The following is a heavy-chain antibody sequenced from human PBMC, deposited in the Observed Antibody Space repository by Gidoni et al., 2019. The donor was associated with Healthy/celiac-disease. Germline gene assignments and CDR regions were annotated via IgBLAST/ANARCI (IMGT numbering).Heavy chain of an antibody. CDR2: INNSGST. J-gene: IGHJ4*02. D-gene: IGHD3-10*01. Sequence: QVQLQQWGAGLLKPSETLSLTCAGDGGSFSGYYWSWLRQPPGKGLEWIGEINNSGSTNYNPSLKSRVTISVDMSKNQFSLKLSSVTAADTAVYYCARANVRITMVRGANRYFDYWGQGTLVTVSS. CDR3: ARANVRITMVRGANRYFDY. V-gene: IGHV4-34*01. CDR1: GGSFSGYY.